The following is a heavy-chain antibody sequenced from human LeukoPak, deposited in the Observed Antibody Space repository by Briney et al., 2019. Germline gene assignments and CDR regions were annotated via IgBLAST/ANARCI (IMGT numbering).Heavy chain of an antibody. V-gene: IGHV3-64D*09. Sequence: GGSLRLSCSASGFXFSNYAIHWVRQAPGKGLEYVSAISSDGVTTYYADSVKGRFTISRDNSKNTLYLQVSSLRAEDTAVYYCVKAMATYGYRVPFDYWGQGTLVTVSS. J-gene: IGHJ4*02. CDR2: ISSDGVTT. CDR1: GFXFSNYA. CDR3: VKAMATYGYRVPFDY. D-gene: IGHD5-18*01.